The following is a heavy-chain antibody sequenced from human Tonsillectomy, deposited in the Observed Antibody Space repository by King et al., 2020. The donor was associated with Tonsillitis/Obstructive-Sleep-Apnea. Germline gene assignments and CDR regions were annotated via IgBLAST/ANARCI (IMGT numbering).Heavy chain of an antibody. CDR3: AKDMEPAATYYYYYMDV. CDR2: ISGDGGST. D-gene: IGHD2-2*01. Sequence: VQLVESGGGVVQPGGSLRLSCEASGFIFDDYAMHWVRKAPGKGLEWFPLISGDGGSTYYTDSVKGRFTISRDNSKNSLYLQMNSLRTEDTALYYCAKDMEPAATYYYYYMDVWGKGTTVTVSS. J-gene: IGHJ6*03. V-gene: IGHV3-43*02. CDR1: GFIFDDYA.